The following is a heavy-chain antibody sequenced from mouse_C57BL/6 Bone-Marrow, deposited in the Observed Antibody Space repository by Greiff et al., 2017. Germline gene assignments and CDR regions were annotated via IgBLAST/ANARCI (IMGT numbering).Heavy chain of an antibody. Sequence: VQLQQSGAELVKPGASVKLSCKASGYTFTEYTIHWVKQRSGQGLEWIGWFYPGSGSIKYNEKFKDKATLTADKSSSTVYMELRRLTSEDSAVXFCARHKGHYGSSPYYAMDYWGQGTSVTVSS. CDR2: FYPGSGSI. D-gene: IGHD1-1*01. V-gene: IGHV1-62-2*01. CDR1: GYTFTEYT. CDR3: ARHKGHYGSSPYYAMDY. J-gene: IGHJ4*01.